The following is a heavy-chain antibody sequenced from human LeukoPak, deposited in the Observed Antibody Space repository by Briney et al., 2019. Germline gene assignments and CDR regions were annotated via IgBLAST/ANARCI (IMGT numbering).Heavy chain of an antibody. CDR1: GGSISSSSFL. V-gene: IGHV4-39*01. Sequence: SETLSLTCTVTGGSISSSSFLWGWIRQPPGKELEWIGSVYYNGSTYQNPSPKNRITMSVDTSTNQFSLKVTSMTAADTALYFCARQRSGLGRPLFFFDYWGLGTLSPSPQ. CDR2: VYYNGST. D-gene: IGHD3-16*01. J-gene: IGHJ4*02. CDR3: ARQRSGLGRPLFFFDY.